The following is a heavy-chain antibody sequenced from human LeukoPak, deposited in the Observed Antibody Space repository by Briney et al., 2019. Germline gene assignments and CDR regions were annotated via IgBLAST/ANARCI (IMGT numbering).Heavy chain of an antibody. CDR2: INHSGST. CDR3: ARVAVSAREYSDY. CDR1: GGSFSGYY. J-gene: IGHJ4*02. D-gene: IGHD2-21*02. V-gene: IGHV4-34*01. Sequence: KTSETLSLTCAVYGGSFSGYYWSWIRQPPGKGLEWIGEINHSGSTNYNPSLKGRITISVDSSKNQFSLRLTSVTAADTAVYYCARVAVSAREYSDYWGQGTLVTVSS.